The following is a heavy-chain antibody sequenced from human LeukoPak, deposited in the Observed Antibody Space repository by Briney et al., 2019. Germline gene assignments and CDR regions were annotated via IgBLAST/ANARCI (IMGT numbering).Heavy chain of an antibody. D-gene: IGHD5-24*01. J-gene: IGHJ4*02. CDR1: GFTFSSYS. CDR2: ISSRSSLI. V-gene: IGHV3-48*02. Sequence: GGSLRLSCAASGFTFSSYSMNWARQAPGKGLEWGSYISSRSSLIYYADSVKGRFTISRDNARSSVYLQMSSLRDEDTAVYYCARDSQFASDYWGQGTLVTVSS. CDR3: ARDSQFASDY.